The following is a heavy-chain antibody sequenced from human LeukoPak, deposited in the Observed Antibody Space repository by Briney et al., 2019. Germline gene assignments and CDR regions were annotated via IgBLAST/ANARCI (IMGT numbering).Heavy chain of an antibody. V-gene: IGHV3-23*01. CDR1: GFTFSSYG. Sequence: GGSLRLSCAASGFTFSSYGMSWVRQAPGKGLEWVSAISGSGGSTYYADSVKGRFTISRDNSKNTLYLQMNSLRAEDTAVYYCAKELPSITMIVVVISGAFDIWGQGTMVTVSS. D-gene: IGHD3-22*01. CDR3: AKELPSITMIVVVISGAFDI. CDR2: ISGSGGST. J-gene: IGHJ3*02.